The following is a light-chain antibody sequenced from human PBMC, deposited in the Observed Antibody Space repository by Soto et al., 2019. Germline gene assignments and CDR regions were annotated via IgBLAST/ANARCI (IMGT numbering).Light chain of an antibody. CDR1: QSISSD. V-gene: IGKV1-5*03. CDR2: KAS. Sequence: DIQMTQSPSSLSASVGDRVTITCRASQSISSDLHWYQQKPGKAPKLLIYKASTLKSGVPTRFSGSGSGTEFTLTISSLQPDDFATYYCQHYNSYSEAFGQGTKVDIK. J-gene: IGKJ1*01. CDR3: QHYNSYSEA.